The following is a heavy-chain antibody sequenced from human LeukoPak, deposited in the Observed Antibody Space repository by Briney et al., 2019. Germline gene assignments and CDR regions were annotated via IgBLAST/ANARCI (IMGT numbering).Heavy chain of an antibody. V-gene: IGHV3-23*01. CDR2: ISGSGGST. D-gene: IGHD3-22*01. CDR1: GFTFSSYA. CDR3: ARVPRIVVDTTTTY. J-gene: IGHJ4*02. Sequence: PGGSLRLSCAASGFTFSSYAMSWVRQAPGKGLEWVSAISGSGGSTYYADSVKGRFTISRDNSKNTLYLQMNSLRAEDTAVYYCARVPRIVVDTTTTYWGQGTLVTVSS.